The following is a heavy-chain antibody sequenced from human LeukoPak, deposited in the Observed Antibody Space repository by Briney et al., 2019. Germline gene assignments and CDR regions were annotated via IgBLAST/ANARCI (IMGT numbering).Heavy chain of an antibody. CDR1: GGSISSSAYH. CDR2: IHYSGST. Sequence: SETLSLTCTVSGGSISSSAYHWGWIRQPPGKGLEWIGSIHYSGSTNYNPSLKSRVTISVDTSKNQFSLKLSSVTAADTAVYYCARGSYSSSWYGLRYYYYMDVWGKGTTVTVSS. J-gene: IGHJ6*03. V-gene: IGHV4-39*07. CDR3: ARGSYSSSWYGLRYYYYMDV. D-gene: IGHD6-13*01.